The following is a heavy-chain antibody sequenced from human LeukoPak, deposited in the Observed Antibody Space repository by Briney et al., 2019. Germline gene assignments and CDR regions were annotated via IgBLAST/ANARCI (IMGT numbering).Heavy chain of an antibody. V-gene: IGHV3-23*01. D-gene: IGHD2-2*01. J-gene: IGHJ6*03. CDR3: AKVADIIVVPASGMDV. Sequence: PGGALRLSCAAYGFTLGSCAMSWVGQAGGERGEWVSAISGSGGSTYYADSGKGLFTISREKSKNHVCLQMNSLRAEATAVYYSAKVADIIVVPASGMDVWGKGTPVTVSS. CDR2: ISGSGGST. CDR1: GFTLGSCA.